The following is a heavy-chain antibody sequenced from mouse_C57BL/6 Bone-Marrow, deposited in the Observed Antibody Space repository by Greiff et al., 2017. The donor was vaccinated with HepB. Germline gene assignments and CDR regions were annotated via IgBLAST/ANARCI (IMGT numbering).Heavy chain of an antibody. Sequence: QVQLQQPGTELVKPGASVKLSCKASGYTFTSYWMHWVKQRPGQGLEWIGNINPSNGGTNYNEKFKSKATLTVDKSSSTAYMKLSSLTSEDSAVYYCARRGNGSSREALFDYWGQGTTLTVSS. J-gene: IGHJ2*01. CDR3: ARRGNGSSREALFDY. V-gene: IGHV1-53*01. CDR2: INPSNGGT. CDR1: GYTFTSYW. D-gene: IGHD1-1*01.